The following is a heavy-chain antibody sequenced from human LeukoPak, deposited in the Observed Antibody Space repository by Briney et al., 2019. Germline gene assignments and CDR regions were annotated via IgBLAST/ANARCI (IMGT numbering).Heavy chain of an antibody. CDR2: IYYSGST. CDR1: GGSISSYY. Sequence: PSETLSLTCTVSGGSISSYYWSWIRQPPGKGLEWIGYIYYSGSTNYNPSLKSRVTISVDTSKNQFSLKLSSVTAADTAVYYCARARGYYDSSGYYLYYFDYRGQGTLVTVSS. J-gene: IGHJ4*02. D-gene: IGHD3-22*01. V-gene: IGHV4-59*01. CDR3: ARARGYYDSSGYYLYYFDY.